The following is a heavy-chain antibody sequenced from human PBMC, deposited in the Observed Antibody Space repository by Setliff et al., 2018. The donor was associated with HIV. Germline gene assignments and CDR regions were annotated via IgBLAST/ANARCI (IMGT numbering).Heavy chain of an antibody. CDR1: GYTFTAFY. V-gene: IGHV1-2*02. CDR3: ARARYSGSYGNWFDP. D-gene: IGHD1-26*01. J-gene: IGHJ5*02. CDR2: SNPDNGAT. Sequence: GASVKVSCKASGYTFTAFYMHWVRQAPGQGLEWMGWSNPDNGATNYTQKFQGRVTMTRATFIRTAYMELTRLTSDDTAVYYCARARYSGSYGNWFDPWGQGTRVTVSS.